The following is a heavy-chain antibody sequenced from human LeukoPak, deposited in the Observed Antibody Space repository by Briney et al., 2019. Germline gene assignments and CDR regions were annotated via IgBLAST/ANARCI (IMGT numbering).Heavy chain of an antibody. Sequence: ASVKVPCKASGGTFRNYPISWVRQAPGQGLEWMGGILPIFRMTNYAEKFQGRVTITADESTTTACLELNSLRSEDTAVYYCAICSSTWSGDRPDSWGQGSLVTVSS. CDR2: ILPIFRMT. D-gene: IGHD2-2*01. CDR1: GGTFRNYP. CDR3: AICSSTWSGDRPDS. J-gene: IGHJ4*02. V-gene: IGHV1-69*13.